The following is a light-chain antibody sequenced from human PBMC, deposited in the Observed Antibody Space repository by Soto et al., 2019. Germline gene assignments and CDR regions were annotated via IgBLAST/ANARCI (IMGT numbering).Light chain of an antibody. CDR2: RNN. CDR1: TSNIGSNC. Sequence: QSVLTQPPSASGRPHQRVTLSCSGSTSNIGSNCVYWYQQLPGTAPKLLIYRNNQRPSGVPDRLSGSKSGTSASLAISGLRSEDEADYCCAAWDDSLSGPLVFGTGTKRTVL. CDR3: AAWDDSLSGPLV. V-gene: IGLV1-47*01. J-gene: IGLJ1*01.